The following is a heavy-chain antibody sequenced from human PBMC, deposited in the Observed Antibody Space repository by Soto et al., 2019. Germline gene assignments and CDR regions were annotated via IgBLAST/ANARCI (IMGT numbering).Heavy chain of an antibody. D-gene: IGHD6-19*01. CDR3: ARAREDSSGWFHY. J-gene: IGHJ4*02. CDR2: INPKSGGT. Sequence: QVQLVQSGAEVKQPGASMKVSCKASGYIFSDNYIHWVRQAPGQGLEWMAWINPKSGGTNYARNFQGRVTLTRDTSISTAYMDLRRLTSDDTAVYYCARAREDSSGWFHYWGQGTLVTVSS. CDR1: GYIFSDNY. V-gene: IGHV1-2*02.